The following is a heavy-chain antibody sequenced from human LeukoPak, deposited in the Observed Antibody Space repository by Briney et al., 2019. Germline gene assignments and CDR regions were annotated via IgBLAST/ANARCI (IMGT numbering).Heavy chain of an antibody. CDR3: ARDRGWRSSGYYLYYFDF. CDR2: IKGDGSEK. CDR1: GFTVSSNY. D-gene: IGHD3-22*01. V-gene: IGHV3-7*01. J-gene: IGHJ4*02. Sequence: GSLRLSCAASGFTVSSNYMSWVRQAPGEGLEWVASIKGDGSEKYYVDSVKGRFTISRDNAKNSLYLQMNSLRAEDTAVYYCARDRGWRSSGYYLYYFDFWGQGTLVTVSS.